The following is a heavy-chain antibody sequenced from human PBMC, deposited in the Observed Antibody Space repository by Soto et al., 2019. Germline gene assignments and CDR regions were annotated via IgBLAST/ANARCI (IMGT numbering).Heavy chain of an antibody. CDR3: ARDLAVEYRNYYYYYGMDV. V-gene: IGHV3-33*01. CDR2: IWYDGSNK. CDR1: GLTFSSYG. D-gene: IGHD2-15*01. Sequence: QVELVESGGGVVQPGRSLRLSCAASGLTFSSYGMHWVRQAPGKGLEWVAVIWYDGSNKYYADSVKGRFTISRDNSKNTLYLQMNSLRAEDTAVYYCARDLAVEYRNYYYYYGMDVWGQGTTVTVSS. J-gene: IGHJ6*02.